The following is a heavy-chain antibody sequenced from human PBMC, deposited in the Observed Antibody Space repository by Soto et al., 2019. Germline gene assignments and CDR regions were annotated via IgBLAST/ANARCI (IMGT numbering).Heavy chain of an antibody. D-gene: IGHD1-26*01. CDR1: GFTFSSYG. Sequence: PGGSLRLSCAASGFTFSSYGMHWVRQAPGKGLEWVAVISYDGSNKYYADSVKGRFTISRDNSKNTLYLQMNSLRAEDTAVYYCAKDGEGSADSSFDLWGRGTLVTVSS. CDR3: AKDGEGSADSSFDL. CDR2: ISYDGSNK. V-gene: IGHV3-30*18. J-gene: IGHJ2*01.